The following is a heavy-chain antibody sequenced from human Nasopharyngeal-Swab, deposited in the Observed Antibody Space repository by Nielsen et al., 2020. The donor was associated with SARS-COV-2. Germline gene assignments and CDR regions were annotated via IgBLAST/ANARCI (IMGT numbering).Heavy chain of an antibody. J-gene: IGHJ6*02. D-gene: IGHD3-10*02. CDR2: INPDRGGT. Sequence: ASVKVSCKASGYTFTGYYIHWVRQAPGQGLEWMGRINPDRGGTNYAQKFQGRVTMTRDTSTSSAYMELSGLRSDDTAVYYCAREPYYYVSRPYYYYGMDVWGQGTTVTVSS. CDR3: AREPYYYVSRPYYYYGMDV. V-gene: IGHV1-2*06. CDR1: GYTFTGYY.